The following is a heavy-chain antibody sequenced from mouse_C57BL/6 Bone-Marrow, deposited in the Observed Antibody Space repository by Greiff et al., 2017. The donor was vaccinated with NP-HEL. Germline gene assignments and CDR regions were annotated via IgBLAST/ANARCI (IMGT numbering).Heavy chain of an antibody. CDR2: IRNKANGYTT. CDR3: ARYQYYGRFDY. Sequence: EVQLVESGGGLVQPGGSLSLSCAASGFTFTDYYMSWVRQPPGKALEWLGFIRNKANGYTTEYSASVKGRFTISRDNSQSILYLQMNALRAEDSATYYCARYQYYGRFDYWGQGTTLTVSS. V-gene: IGHV7-3*01. D-gene: IGHD1-1*01. J-gene: IGHJ2*01. CDR1: GFTFTDYY.